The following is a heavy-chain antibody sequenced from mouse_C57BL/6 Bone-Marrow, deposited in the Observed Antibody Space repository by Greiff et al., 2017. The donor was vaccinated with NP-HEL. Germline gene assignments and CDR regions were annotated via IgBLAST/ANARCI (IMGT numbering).Heavy chain of an antibody. CDR3: ARRGWLLYYFDY. Sequence: DVKLQESGPVLVKPGASVKMSCKASGYTFTDYYMNWVKQSHGKSLEWIGVINPYNGGTSYNQKFKGKATLTVDKSSSTAYMELNSLTSEDSAVYYCARRGWLLYYFDYWGQGTTLTVSS. D-gene: IGHD2-3*01. CDR1: GYTFTDYY. J-gene: IGHJ2*01. CDR2: INPYNGGT. V-gene: IGHV1-19*01.